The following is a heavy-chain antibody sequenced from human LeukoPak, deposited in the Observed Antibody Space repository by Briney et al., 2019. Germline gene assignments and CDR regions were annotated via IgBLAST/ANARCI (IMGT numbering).Heavy chain of an antibody. CDR2: ISSSSSYI. CDR1: GVTFSSYS. J-gene: IGHJ4*02. CDR3: ARVVGATTSAYYFDY. Sequence: GGSLRLSCAASGVTFSSYSMNWVRQAPGKGLEWVSSISSSSSYIYYADSVKGRFTISRDNAKNSLYLQMNSLRAEDTAVYYCARVVGATTSAYYFDYWGQGTLVTVSS. D-gene: IGHD1-26*01. V-gene: IGHV3-21*01.